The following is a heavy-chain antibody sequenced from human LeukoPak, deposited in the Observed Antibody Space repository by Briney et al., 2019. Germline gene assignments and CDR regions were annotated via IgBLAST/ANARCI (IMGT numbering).Heavy chain of an antibody. D-gene: IGHD2-15*01. Sequence: PGRSLRLSCAASGFTFSSYAMRWVRQAPGKGLEWVSVISYDGSNKYYADSVKGRFTISRDNSKNTLYLQMNSLRAEDTAVYYCARNLYCSGGSCSDYWGQGTLVTVSS. J-gene: IGHJ4*02. V-gene: IGHV3-30-3*01. CDR3: ARNLYCSGGSCSDY. CDR2: ISYDGSNK. CDR1: GFTFSSYA.